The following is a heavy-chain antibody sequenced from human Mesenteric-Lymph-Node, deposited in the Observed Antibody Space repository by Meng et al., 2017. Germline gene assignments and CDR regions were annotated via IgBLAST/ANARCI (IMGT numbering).Heavy chain of an antibody. Sequence: ESGPRRFSPSHTLPLICTVSGASISSAVFWIWIRQPPGKDLEWIGYISYSGATHYNPSLKSRLTISVDTAKNQFSLSLSSVTAADTAVYYCARVVGDCASCYKGWFDPWGQGTLVTVSS. D-gene: IGHD2-2*02. CDR2: ISYSGAT. J-gene: IGHJ5*02. CDR3: ARVVGDCASCYKGWFDP. V-gene: IGHV4-30-4*01. CDR1: GASISSAVF.